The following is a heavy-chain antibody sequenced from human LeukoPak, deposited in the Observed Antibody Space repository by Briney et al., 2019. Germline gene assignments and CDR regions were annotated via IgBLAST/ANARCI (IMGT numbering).Heavy chain of an antibody. V-gene: IGHV3-7*01. D-gene: IGHD3-9*01. Sequence: PGGSLRLSCTASGVTFSSYWMSWVRQAPGKGLEWVANIKQDGSEKYYVDSVKGRFTISRDNAKNSLYLQMNSLRAEDTAVYYCARSRNVLRYFDWPRRNFDYWGQGTLVTVSS. CDR3: ARSRNVLRYFDWPRRNFDY. CDR2: IKQDGSEK. J-gene: IGHJ4*02. CDR1: GVTFSSYW.